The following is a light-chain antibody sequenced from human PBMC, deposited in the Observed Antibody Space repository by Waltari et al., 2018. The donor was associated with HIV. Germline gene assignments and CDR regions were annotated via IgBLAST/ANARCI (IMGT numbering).Light chain of an antibody. CDR1: SSNIGSKT. Sequence: QSVLTQPPSASGTPGQRVTISCSGSSSNIGSKTVNWYQQLPGTAPKLLSYSDNPRPSGVPDRFSGSKSGTSASLAISGLQSEDEADYSCAAWDDSRSGVVFGGGTRLTVL. J-gene: IGLJ2*01. CDR3: AAWDDSRSGVV. V-gene: IGLV1-44*01. CDR2: SDN.